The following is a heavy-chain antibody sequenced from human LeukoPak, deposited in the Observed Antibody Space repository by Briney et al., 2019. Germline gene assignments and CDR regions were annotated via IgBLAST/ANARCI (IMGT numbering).Heavy chain of an antibody. D-gene: IGHD5-12*01. Sequence: GGSLRLSGAASGFSFSSYWMHWVRQAPGKGLVWVSRINSDGSSTIYADSVKGRFTISRDNAKNTLYLQMNSLRAEDTALYYCTRGYVGIDYWGQGTLVTVSS. CDR3: TRGYVGIDY. J-gene: IGHJ4*02. CDR2: INSDGSST. CDR1: GFSFSSYW. V-gene: IGHV3-74*01.